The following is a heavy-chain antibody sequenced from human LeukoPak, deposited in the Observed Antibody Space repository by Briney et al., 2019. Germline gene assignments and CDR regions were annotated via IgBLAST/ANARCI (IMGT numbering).Heavy chain of an antibody. CDR1: GFTFDDYA. J-gene: IGHJ4*02. Sequence: GGSLRLSCAASGFTFDDYAMHWVRQAPGKGLEWVSGISWNSGSIGYADSVKGRFTISRDNAKNSLYLQMNSLRAEDTALYYCAKDTFRGVTLKYYFDYWGQGTLVTVSS. CDR2: ISWNSGSI. V-gene: IGHV3-9*01. CDR3: AKDTFRGVTLKYYFDY. D-gene: IGHD3-10*01.